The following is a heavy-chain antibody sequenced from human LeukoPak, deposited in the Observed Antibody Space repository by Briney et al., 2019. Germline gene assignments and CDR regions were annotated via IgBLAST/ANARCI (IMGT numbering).Heavy chain of an antibody. D-gene: IGHD2-15*01. J-gene: IGHJ4*02. CDR1: GGSISSYY. V-gene: IGHV4-4*07. Sequence: SETLSLTCTVSGGSISSYYWMWIRQTAGKGLEWFGRIKTGGRTNYNPSLKSRVTMSVDTSKRQFSLKVTSVTVADTAVYYCARDVPCSGGSCRIDNWGQGILVTVSS. CDR2: IKTGGRT. CDR3: ARDVPCSGGSCRIDN.